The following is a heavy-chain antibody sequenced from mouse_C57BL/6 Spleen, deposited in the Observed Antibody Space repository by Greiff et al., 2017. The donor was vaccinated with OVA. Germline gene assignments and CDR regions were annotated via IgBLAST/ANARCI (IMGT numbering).Heavy chain of an antibody. V-gene: IGHV2-2*01. D-gene: IGHD1-1*01. Sequence: QVQLQQSGPGLVQPSQSLSITCTVSGFSLTSYGVHWVRQSPGKGLEWLGVIWSGGSTDYNAAFLSRLSISKDNSKSQVFFKMNSLQADDTAIYYCARMGVAWYFDVWGTGTTVTVSS. CDR1: GFSLTSYG. CDR3: ARMGVAWYFDV. J-gene: IGHJ1*03. CDR2: IWSGGST.